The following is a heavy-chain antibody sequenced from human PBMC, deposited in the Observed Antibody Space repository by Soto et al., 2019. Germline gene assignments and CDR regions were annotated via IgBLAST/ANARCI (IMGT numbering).Heavy chain of an antibody. J-gene: IGHJ6*02. CDR3: AKVGGRDGNLKYSLDV. D-gene: IGHD3-16*01. CDR2: SSNSVIYA. CDR1: GFSVSDCY. Sequence: GGSLRLSCAASGFSVSDCYMSWIRQAPGKGLEWVSYSSNSVIYANYADSVKGRFTISRDSAKNSLYLQMSSLSPEDTAVYYCAKVGGRDGNLKYSLDVWGQGTAVTVSS. V-gene: IGHV3-11*06.